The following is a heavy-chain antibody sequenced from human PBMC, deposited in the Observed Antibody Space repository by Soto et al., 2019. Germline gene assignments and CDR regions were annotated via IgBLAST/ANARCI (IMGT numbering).Heavy chain of an antibody. CDR1: GGSISNPIYY. V-gene: IGHV4-39*01. D-gene: IGHD4-17*01. Sequence: SETLSLTCSVSGGSISNPIYYWAWIRQPPGKGLEWIGSIFYSGSAYYNPSLKSRVTMSVDTSQNQFSLKLSSVTAADTAVYYCARHIYGDYGTNWLDPWGQGTLVTVSS. CDR2: IFYSGSA. CDR3: ARHIYGDYGTNWLDP. J-gene: IGHJ5*02.